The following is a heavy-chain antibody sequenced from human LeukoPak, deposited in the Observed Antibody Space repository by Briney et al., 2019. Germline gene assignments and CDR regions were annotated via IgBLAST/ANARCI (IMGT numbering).Heavy chain of an antibody. CDR1: GFTFSRYA. V-gene: IGHV3-64*01. CDR2: ISSNGGST. D-gene: IGHD1-26*01. CDR3: ARGATYAYYQDY. Sequence: GGSLRLSCAASGFTFSRYAMHWVRQAPGKGLEYVAAISSNGGSTYYANSVKGRFTISRDNSQNTLYLQMGSLRAEDMAVYYCARGATYAYYQDYWGQGTLVTVSS. J-gene: IGHJ4*02.